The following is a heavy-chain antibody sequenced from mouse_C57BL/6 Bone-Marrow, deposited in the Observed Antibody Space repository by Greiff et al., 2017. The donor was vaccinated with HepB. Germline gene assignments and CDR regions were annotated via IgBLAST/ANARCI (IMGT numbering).Heavy chain of an antibody. CDR3: ARRDSSGGFAY. Sequence: VHLVESGPELVKPGASVKLSCKASGYTFTSYDINWVKQRPGQGLEWIGWIYPRDGSTKYNEKFKGKATLTVDTSSSTAYMELHSLTSEDSAVYFCARRDSSGGFAYWGQGTLVTVSA. V-gene: IGHV1-85*01. CDR2: IYPRDGST. CDR1: GYTFTSYD. D-gene: IGHD3-2*02. J-gene: IGHJ3*01.